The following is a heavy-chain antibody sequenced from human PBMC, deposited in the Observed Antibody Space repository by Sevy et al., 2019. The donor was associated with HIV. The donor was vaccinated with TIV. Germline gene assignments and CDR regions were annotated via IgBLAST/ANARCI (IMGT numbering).Heavy chain of an antibody. CDR2: IKADNGNI. CDR3: ARGKGGIFGVVVGQFDS. D-gene: IGHD3-3*01. V-gene: IGHV1-3*01. J-gene: IGHJ4*02. Sequence: VSVKVSCKASGYSFTNYAIHWVRQAPGQGLEWMGWIKADNGNIKYSQRFQGRLTITRDTSATTAYMELSSLRSEDTALYFCARGKGGIFGVVVGQFDSWGQGTLVTVSS. CDR1: GYSFTNYA.